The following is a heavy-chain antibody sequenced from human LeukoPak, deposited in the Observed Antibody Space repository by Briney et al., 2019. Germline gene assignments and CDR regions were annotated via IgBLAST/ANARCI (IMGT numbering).Heavy chain of an antibody. Sequence: GTSLRLSCAASGFTFSTYGMHLVRQAPGKGLEWVAVISYDGTNKYYADSVKGRFTISRDNSKNTLYLQMNSLRTDDTAVYFCAKDRRPSLLRDVYYFDYWGQGTLVTVSS. J-gene: IGHJ4*02. CDR2: ISYDGTNK. CDR3: AKDRRPSLLRDVYYFDY. D-gene: IGHD2-15*01. CDR1: GFTFSTYG. V-gene: IGHV3-30*18.